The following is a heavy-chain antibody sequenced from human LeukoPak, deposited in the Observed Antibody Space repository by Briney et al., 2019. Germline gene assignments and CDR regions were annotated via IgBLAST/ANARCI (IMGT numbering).Heavy chain of an antibody. CDR2: IYSGGST. CDR1: GFTVSSNY. J-gene: IGHJ4*02. D-gene: IGHD3-22*01. Sequence: GGSLRLSCAASGFTVSSNYMSWVRQAPGKGLEWVSVIYSGGSTYYADSAKGRFTISRDNSKNTLYLQMNSPRAEDTAVYYCARGGGYYDSSGYSDYWGQGTLVTVSS. CDR3: ARGGGYYDSSGYSDY. V-gene: IGHV3-53*01.